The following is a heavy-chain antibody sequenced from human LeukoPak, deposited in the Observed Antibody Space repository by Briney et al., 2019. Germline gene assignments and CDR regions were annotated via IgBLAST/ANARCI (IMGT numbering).Heavy chain of an antibody. CDR3: ARGDSSSWYWFDP. CDR2: ISAYNGNT. Sequence: ASVNVSCKASGYTLTSYGISWVRPAPGQGREWMGWISAYNGNTNYAQDLLGRVTMTTDTSTSTDYMELRGVSSDDTAGEYCARGDSSSWYWFDPWGQGTLVTVSS. CDR1: GYTLTSYG. V-gene: IGHV1-18*01. D-gene: IGHD6-13*01. J-gene: IGHJ5*02.